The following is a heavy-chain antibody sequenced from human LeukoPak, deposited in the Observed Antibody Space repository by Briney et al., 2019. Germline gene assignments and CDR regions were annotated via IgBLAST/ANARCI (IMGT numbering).Heavy chain of an antibody. CDR3: ARAVAVTMVQGVKY. V-gene: IGHV1-2*02. Sequence: GASVKVSCKASGYTFTGYYMHWVRQAPGQGLEWMGWINPNSGGTNYAQKFQGRVTMTRDTSISTAYMELSRLRSADTAVYYCARAVAVTMVQGVKYWGQGTLVTVSS. CDR1: GYTFTGYY. D-gene: IGHD3-10*01. CDR2: INPNSGGT. J-gene: IGHJ4*02.